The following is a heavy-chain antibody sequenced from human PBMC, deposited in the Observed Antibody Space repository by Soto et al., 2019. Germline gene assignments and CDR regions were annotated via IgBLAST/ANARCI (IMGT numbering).Heavy chain of an antibody. CDR1: GGSFSSNP. CDR3: ARGGSGYSSAPRYYFDY. J-gene: IGHJ4*02. V-gene: IGHV1-69*01. CDR2: IIPIFATV. Sequence: QVQLVQSGSEVKKPGSSVKVSCKASGGSFSSNPISWVRQAPGQGLEWMSGIIPIFATVHYAQKFQGRVTITADESTSTAYMELTRLTSEDTAVYFCARGGSGYSSAPRYYFDYWGQGTLVTVSS. D-gene: IGHD5-18*01.